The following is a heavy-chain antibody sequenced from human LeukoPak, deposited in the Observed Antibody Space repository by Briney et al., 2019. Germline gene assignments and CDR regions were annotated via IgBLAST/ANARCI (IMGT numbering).Heavy chain of an antibody. CDR3: AKKGTCCSSASRTLYYMDV. CDR2: IIPIFGTA. V-gene: IGHV1-69*13. J-gene: IGHJ6*03. D-gene: IGHD2-2*01. Sequence: ASVKVSCKASGGTFSSYAISWVRQAPGQGLEWMGGIIPIFGTANYAQKFQGRVTITADESTSTAYMELSSLRAEDTAVYYCAKKGTCCSSASRTLYYMDVWGKGTTVTVSS. CDR1: GGTFSSYA.